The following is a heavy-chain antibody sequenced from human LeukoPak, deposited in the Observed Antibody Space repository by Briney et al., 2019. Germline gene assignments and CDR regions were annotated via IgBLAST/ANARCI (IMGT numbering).Heavy chain of an antibody. V-gene: IGHV1-69*13. CDR2: IIPIFGTA. Sequence: HWASVKVSCKASGGTFSSYAISWVRQAPGQGLEWMGGIIPIFGTANYAQKFRGRVTITADESTSTAYMELSSLRSEDTAVYYCARGYSGYLYYYYMDVWGKGTTVTISS. D-gene: IGHD5-12*01. CDR3: ARGYSGYLYYYYMDV. J-gene: IGHJ6*03. CDR1: GGTFSSYA.